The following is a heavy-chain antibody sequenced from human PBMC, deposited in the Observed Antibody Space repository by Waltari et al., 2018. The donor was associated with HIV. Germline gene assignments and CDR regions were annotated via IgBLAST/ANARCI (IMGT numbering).Heavy chain of an antibody. CDR2: INSDVSDT. Sequence: EEQLVESGGGLVQPGGSLRLSCAASGFTFSSFWMHWVRQVPGKGLVWVARINSDVSDTSTADSVKGRFTIFRDNARNTLYLQMHSLRAEDTALYYCVRGAPFDYWGQGALVAVSS. V-gene: IGHV3-74*01. J-gene: IGHJ4*02. CDR1: GFTFSSFW. CDR3: VRGAPFDY.